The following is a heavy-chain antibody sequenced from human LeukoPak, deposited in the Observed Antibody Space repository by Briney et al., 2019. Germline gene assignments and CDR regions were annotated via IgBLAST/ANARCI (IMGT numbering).Heavy chain of an antibody. Sequence: SETLTLTCTVPGGSISSYYWSWIRQPPGKGLEWIGYIYTSGSTNYNPSLKSRVTISVDTSKNQFSLKLSSVTAADTAVYYCARLLYSSPNTHYFDYWGQGTLVTVSS. D-gene: IGHD6-13*01. CDR2: IYTSGST. CDR3: ARLLYSSPNTHYFDY. CDR1: GGSISSYY. V-gene: IGHV4-4*09. J-gene: IGHJ4*02.